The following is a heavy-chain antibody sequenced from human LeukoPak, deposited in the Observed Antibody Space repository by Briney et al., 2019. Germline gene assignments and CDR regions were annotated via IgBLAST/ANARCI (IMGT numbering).Heavy chain of an antibody. D-gene: IGHD4-23*01. CDR2: IYYSGST. CDR1: GGSISSSSYY. CDR3: ARRGGKGVDY. Sequence: SETLSLTCTVSGGSISSSSYYWGWIRQAPGKGLEWIGSIYYSGSTYYNPSLKSRVTISVDTSKNQFSLKLSSVTAADTAVYYCARRGGKGVDYWGQGTLVTVSS. V-gene: IGHV4-39*01. J-gene: IGHJ4*02.